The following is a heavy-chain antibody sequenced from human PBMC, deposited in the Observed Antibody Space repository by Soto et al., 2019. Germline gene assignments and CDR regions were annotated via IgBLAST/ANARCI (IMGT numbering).Heavy chain of an antibody. Sequence: PGGSLRLSCAASRITFDSYAMSWVRQAPGKGLEWVSAIVGSGDTTYYADSVKGRFTISRDNSKNTLYLQMNSLRAEDTAVYYCAKGTTTVTTDDAFDIWGQGTMVNVAS. J-gene: IGHJ3*02. CDR2: IVGSGDTT. D-gene: IGHD4-17*01. CDR1: RITFDSYA. V-gene: IGHV3-23*01. CDR3: AKGTTTVTTDDAFDI.